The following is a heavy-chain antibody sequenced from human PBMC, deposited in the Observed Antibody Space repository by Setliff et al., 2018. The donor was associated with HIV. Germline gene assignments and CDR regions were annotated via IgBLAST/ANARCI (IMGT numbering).Heavy chain of an antibody. Sequence: GASVKVSCKASGYTFTDYYMHWVRQAPGQGLEWMGWINPNTGATNYAQTFQGRVTVTRDTSIRTAYMDLSSLRSDDTALYYCARGPVGGTVDYWGQGTLVTVPQ. D-gene: IGHD1-26*01. CDR1: GYTFTDYY. V-gene: IGHV1-2*02. CDR2: INPNTGAT. CDR3: ARGPVGGTVDY. J-gene: IGHJ4*02.